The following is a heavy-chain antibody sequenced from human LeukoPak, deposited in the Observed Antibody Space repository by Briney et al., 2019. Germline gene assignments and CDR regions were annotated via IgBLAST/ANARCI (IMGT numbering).Heavy chain of an antibody. CDR1: GSTFTGYY. V-gene: IGHV1-2*02. CDR3: ARDYDSSGSPHGWFDP. Sequence: ASVKVSCKASGSTFTGYYMHWVRQAPGQGLEWMGWINPNSGGTNYAQRFQGRVTMTRDTSISTAYMELSRLRSDDTAVYYCARDYDSSGSPHGWFDPWGQGTLVTVSS. CDR2: INPNSGGT. J-gene: IGHJ5*02. D-gene: IGHD3-22*01.